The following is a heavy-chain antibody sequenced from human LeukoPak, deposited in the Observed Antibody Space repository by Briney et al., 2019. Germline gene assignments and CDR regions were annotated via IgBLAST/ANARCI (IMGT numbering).Heavy chain of an antibody. CDR2: IYYSGST. J-gene: IGHJ4*02. D-gene: IGHD1-1*01. V-gene: IGHV4-59*08. CDR3: ARASTTDYFDY. CDR1: GGSISSYY. Sequence: SETLSLTYTVSGGSISSYYWSWIRQPPGKGLEWIGYIYYSGSTNYNPSLKSRVTISVDSSKNQFSLKLSSVTAADTAVYYCARASTTDYFDYWGQGTLVTVSS.